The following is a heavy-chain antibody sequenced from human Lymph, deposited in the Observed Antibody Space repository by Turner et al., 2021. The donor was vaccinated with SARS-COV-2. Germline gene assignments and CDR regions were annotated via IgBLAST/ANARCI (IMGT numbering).Heavy chain of an antibody. CDR3: ARETVNNWVDP. Sequence: QVQLQESGPRLVKPLETLSLTCTVSGRSMNSNYWSWIRQPPGKRLEWNGYIYYRGSTNYNPSLESRVTISVDTSRNQFSLNLTSVTAADTAIYYCARETVNNWVDPWGQGTLVTVSS. D-gene: IGHD2-21*02. J-gene: IGHJ5*02. CDR1: GRSMNSNY. V-gene: IGHV4-59*01. CDR2: IYYRGST.